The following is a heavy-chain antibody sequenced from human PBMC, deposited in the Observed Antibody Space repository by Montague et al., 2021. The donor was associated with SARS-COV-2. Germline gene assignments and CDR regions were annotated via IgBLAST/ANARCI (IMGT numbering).Heavy chain of an antibody. CDR3: AGRPTPSYSSGWYLFYYAMDV. J-gene: IGHJ6*02. D-gene: IGHD6-19*01. CDR1: GGSINSYY. V-gene: IGHV4-59*01. CDR2: IYYSGST. Sequence: SETLSLTCAVPGGSINSYYWSWIRQPPGKGLEWIGYIYYSGSTIYNPSLKSRVTISIDTSKNQFSLKLNSVTAADTAVYYCAGRPTPSYSSGWYLFYYAMDVWGPGTTVTVSS.